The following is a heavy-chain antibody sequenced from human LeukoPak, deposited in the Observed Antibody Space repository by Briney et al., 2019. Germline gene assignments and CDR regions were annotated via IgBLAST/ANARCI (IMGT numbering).Heavy chain of an antibody. CDR2: INTDGSST. V-gene: IGHV3-74*01. CDR1: GFTFSTYA. D-gene: IGHD5-12*01. J-gene: IGHJ5*02. CDR3: ARDLDGYRSGNGA. Sequence: GGSLRLSCAASGFTFSTYAMSWVRQAPGKGLVWVSRINTDGSSTDYADSVKGRFTISRDNAKNTLYLQMNSLRAEDTAVYYCARDLDGYRSGNGAWGQGTLVTVSS.